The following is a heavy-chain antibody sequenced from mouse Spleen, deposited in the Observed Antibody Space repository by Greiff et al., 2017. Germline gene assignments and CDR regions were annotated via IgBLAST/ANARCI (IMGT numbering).Heavy chain of an antibody. CDR3: ARWAYGNYGGWFAY. D-gene: IGHD2-1*01. CDR1: GFTFTDYY. CDR2: IRNKANGYTT. V-gene: IGHV7-3*01. J-gene: IGHJ3*01. Sequence: EVKLVESGGGLVQPGGSLSLSCAASGFTFTDYYMSWVRQPPGKALEWLGFIRNKANGYTTEYSASVKGRFTISRDNSQSILYLQMNALRAEDSATYYCARWAYGNYGGWFAYWGQGTLVTVSA.